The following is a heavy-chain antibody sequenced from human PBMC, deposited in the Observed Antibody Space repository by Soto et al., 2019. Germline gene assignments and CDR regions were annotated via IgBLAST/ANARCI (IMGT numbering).Heavy chain of an antibody. V-gene: IGHV3-7*01. CDR2: INHDGSET. D-gene: IGHD4-4*01. J-gene: IGHJ4*02. CDR3: TRGHYSNPL. CDR1: GFTFSTFW. Sequence: EAHQVESGGGLVQPGGSLRLSCAASGFTFSTFWMSWVRQAPGKGLEWVAKINHDGSETYYGDSVKGRFTIYRDNGKNSRYLQMNRLRVEDTAAYYCTRGHYSNPLGGQGTLVTVS.